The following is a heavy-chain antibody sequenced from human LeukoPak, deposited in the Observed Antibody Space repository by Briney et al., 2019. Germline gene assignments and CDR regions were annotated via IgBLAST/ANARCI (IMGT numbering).Heavy chain of an antibody. CDR1: GYTFISYY. J-gene: IGHJ5*02. Sequence: ASVKVSCKASGYTFISYYMHWVRQAPGQGLEWMGIINPSGGSTSYAQKFQGRVTMTRDTSTSTVYMELSSLRSEDTAVYYCARGPMVRGVYMNWFDPWGQGTLVTVSS. CDR2: INPSGGST. CDR3: ARGPMVRGVYMNWFDP. V-gene: IGHV1-46*01. D-gene: IGHD3-10*01.